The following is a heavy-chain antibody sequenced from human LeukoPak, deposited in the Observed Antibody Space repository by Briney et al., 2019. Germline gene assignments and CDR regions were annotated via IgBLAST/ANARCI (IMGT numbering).Heavy chain of an antibody. Sequence: SETLSLTCTVSGGSISSSSYYWGWIRQPPGKGLEWIGSIYYSGSTYYNPSLKSRVTISVDTSKNQFSLKLSSVTAADTAVYYCARGNWNYGTYFDYWGQGTLVTVSS. J-gene: IGHJ4*02. CDR2: IYYSGST. CDR3: ARGNWNYGTYFDY. D-gene: IGHD1-7*01. CDR1: GGSISSSSYY. V-gene: IGHV4-39*07.